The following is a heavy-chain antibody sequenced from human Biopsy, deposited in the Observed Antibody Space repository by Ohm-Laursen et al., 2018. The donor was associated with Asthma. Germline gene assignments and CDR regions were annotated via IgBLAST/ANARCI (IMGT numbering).Heavy chain of an antibody. CDR3: AKDMEAGGNDPDSFIGYYGMDV. D-gene: IGHD5-18*01. Sequence: SLRLSCAASGFRFDDYAMYWVRQAPGKGLEWVAGISWNSGNIGYAVSVKGRFIVSRDNVKNSLYLQMNSLRAEDTALYYCAKDMEAGGNDPDSFIGYYGMDVWGQGTTVTVSS. CDR1: GFRFDDYA. J-gene: IGHJ6*02. V-gene: IGHV3-9*01. CDR2: ISWNSGNI.